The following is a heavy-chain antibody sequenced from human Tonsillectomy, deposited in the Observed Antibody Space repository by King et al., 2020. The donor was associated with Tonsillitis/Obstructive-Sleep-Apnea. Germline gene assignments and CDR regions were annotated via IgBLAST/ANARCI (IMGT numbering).Heavy chain of an antibody. J-gene: IGHJ6*03. V-gene: IGHV4-34*01. CDR3: ARVTDESGNYYYYYYMDV. CDR2: INHSGDT. D-gene: IGHD3-16*01. Sequence: VQLQQWGAGLLKPSETLSLTCAVYGGSFSNHYWSWIRQPPGKGLEWIGEINHSGDTNFNPSLKSRVTISVDTSKKQFSLELCSVTAADTAVYYCARVTDESGNYYYYYYMDVWGKGATVTVSS. CDR1: GGSFSNHY.